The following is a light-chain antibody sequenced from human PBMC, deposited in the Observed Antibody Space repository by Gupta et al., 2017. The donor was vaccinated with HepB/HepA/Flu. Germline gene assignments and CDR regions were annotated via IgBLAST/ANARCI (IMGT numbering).Light chain of an antibody. CDR2: AAS. J-gene: IGKJ1*01. CDR1: QSSSNY. CDR3: QQSYSTPRT. V-gene: IGKV1-39*01. Sequence: DIQMTQSPSSLSASVGDRVTITCRASQSSSNYLNWYRQKSGKAPKLLIYAASRVQSGVPSRFSGSGSGTDFTLTISRLQPEDFATYYCQQSYSTPRTFGQGTKVEIK.